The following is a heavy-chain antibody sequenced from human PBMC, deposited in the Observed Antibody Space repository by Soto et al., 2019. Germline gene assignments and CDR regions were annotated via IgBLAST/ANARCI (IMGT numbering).Heavy chain of an antibody. CDR3: AKEPQYYGSGSNWFDP. Sequence: GGSLRLSCAASGFTFSSYAMSWVRQAPGKGLEWVSAISGSGGITYYADSVKGRFTISRDNSKNTLYLQMNSLRAEDTAVYYCAKEPQYYGSGSNWFDPWGQGTLVTVSS. J-gene: IGHJ5*02. CDR2: ISGSGGIT. D-gene: IGHD3-10*01. CDR1: GFTFSSYA. V-gene: IGHV3-23*01.